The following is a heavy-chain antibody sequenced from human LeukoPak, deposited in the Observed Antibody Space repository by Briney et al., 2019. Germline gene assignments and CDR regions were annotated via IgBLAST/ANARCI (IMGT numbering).Heavy chain of an antibody. Sequence: PGGSLRLSCAASGFTFSNYGMSWVRQAPGKGLEWVSAISGSGGSTYYADSVKGRFTISRDNSKNTLYLQMNSLRAEDTAVYYCAKRMGGSGYYYYWGQGTLVTVSS. J-gene: IGHJ4*02. V-gene: IGHV3-23*01. CDR2: ISGSGGST. CDR3: AKRMGGSGYYYY. CDR1: GFTFSNYG. D-gene: IGHD3-22*01.